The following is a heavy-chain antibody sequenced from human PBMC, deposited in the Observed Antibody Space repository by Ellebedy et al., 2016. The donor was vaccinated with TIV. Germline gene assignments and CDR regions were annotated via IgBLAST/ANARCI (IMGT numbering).Heavy chain of an antibody. J-gene: IGHJ4*02. V-gene: IGHV3-7*04. CDR1: GYTFSRYW. CDR3: ARDRLTSGQ. CDR2: IKEDGSER. D-gene: IGHD3-3*01. Sequence: PGGSLRLSCAASGYTFSRYWMSWVRQAPGKGLEWVANIKEDGSERYYVASVKGRFTISRDNAKNSLYLQMNSLRDEDTAVYYCARDRLTSGQWGQGTLVTVSS.